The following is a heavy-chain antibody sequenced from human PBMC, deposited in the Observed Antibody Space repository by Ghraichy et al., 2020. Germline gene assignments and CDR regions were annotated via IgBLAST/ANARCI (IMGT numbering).Heavy chain of an antibody. CDR2: ISAYNGNT. V-gene: IGHV1-18*01. D-gene: IGHD3-9*01. J-gene: IGHJ4*02. Sequence: ASVKVSCKASGYTFTSYGISWVRQAPGQGLEWMGWISAYNGNTNYAQKLQGRVTMTTDTSTSTAYMELRSLRSDDTAVYYCAWAAPALDNYDILTGPGGFWGQGTLVTVSS. CDR3: AWAAPALDNYDILTGPGGF. CDR1: GYTFTSYG.